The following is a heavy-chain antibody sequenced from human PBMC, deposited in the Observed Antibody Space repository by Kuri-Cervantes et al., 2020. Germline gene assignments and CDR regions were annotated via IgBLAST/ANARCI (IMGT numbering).Heavy chain of an antibody. V-gene: IGHV3-30*02. CDR1: GFTFSSYG. D-gene: IGHD6-13*01. CDR2: IWYDGSNK. J-gene: IGHJ4*02. CDR3: AKLRESSWYYFDY. Sequence: GGSLRLSCAASGFTFSSYGMHWVRQAPGKGLEWVAVIWYDGSNKYYADSVKGRFTISRDNSKNTLYLQMNSLRAEDTAVYYCAKLRESSWYYFDYWGQGTLVTVSS.